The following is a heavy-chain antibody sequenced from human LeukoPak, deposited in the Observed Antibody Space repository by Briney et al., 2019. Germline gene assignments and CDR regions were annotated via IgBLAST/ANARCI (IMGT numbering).Heavy chain of an antibody. CDR2: TSAYNGNT. J-gene: IGHJ3*02. Sequence: ASVTVSFTASGYTFTNYGISWVRQAPGQGLEWMGWTSAYNGNTNYAQKLQGRVTMTTDTSTSTAYMELRSLRSDDTAVYYCARDIPGAWAFDIWGQGTMVTVSS. V-gene: IGHV1-18*01. CDR3: ARDIPGAWAFDI. D-gene: IGHD7-27*01. CDR1: GYTFTNYG.